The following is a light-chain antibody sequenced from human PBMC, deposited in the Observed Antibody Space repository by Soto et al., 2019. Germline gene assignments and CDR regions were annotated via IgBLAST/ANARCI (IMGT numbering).Light chain of an antibody. CDR2: GAS. J-gene: IGKJ1*01. Sequence: EIVLTQSPAILSVSPGERATLSCRASQSISRSLAWYQQKPGQAPRLLIYGASTRATGIPARFSGSGSGTDFTLTISSLQPDDFATYYCQHYNSYSEAFGQGTKVDIK. V-gene: IGKV3-15*01. CDR1: QSISRS. CDR3: QHYNSYSEA.